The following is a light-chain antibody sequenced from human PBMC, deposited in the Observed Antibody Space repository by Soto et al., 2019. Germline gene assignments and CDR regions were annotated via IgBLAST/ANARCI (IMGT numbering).Light chain of an antibody. J-gene: IGKJ3*01. V-gene: IGKV3-20*01. CDR2: GAS. CDR1: QSVSSSY. Sequence: EIVLTQSPGTLSLSPGERATLSCRASQSVSSSYLAWYQQKPGQAPRLLIYGASSRATGIPDRFSGSESGTDFTLTISRLEPEDFAVYYCQHYGSSFTFGPGTKVDIK. CDR3: QHYGSSFT.